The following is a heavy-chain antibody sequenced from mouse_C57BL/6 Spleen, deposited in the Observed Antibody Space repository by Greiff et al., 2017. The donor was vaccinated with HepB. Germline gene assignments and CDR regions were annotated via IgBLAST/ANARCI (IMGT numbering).Heavy chain of an antibody. J-gene: IGHJ3*01. D-gene: IGHD1-1*01. CDR1: GYTFTSYW. Sequence: QVQLQQSGAELVRPGSSVKLSCKASGYTFTSYWMHWVKQRPIQGLEWIGNIDPSDSETHYNQKFKDKATLTVDKSSSTAYMQLSSLTSEDSAVYYCAREYYGSSSPWFAYWGQGTLVTVSA. V-gene: IGHV1-52*01. CDR3: AREYYGSSSPWFAY. CDR2: IDPSDSET.